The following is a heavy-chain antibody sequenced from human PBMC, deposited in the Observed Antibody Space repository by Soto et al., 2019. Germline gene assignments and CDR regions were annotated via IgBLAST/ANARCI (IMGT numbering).Heavy chain of an antibody. Sequence: SETLSLTCTVSGVPISNSSYYWGWIRRPPGKGLEWIGTIYYSGITYYNPSLKSRVTISLDTSKNQFSLKLTSVTAADTAVYYCARHGSNWGQGTLVTVSS. CDR3: ARHGSN. CDR2: IYYSGIT. V-gene: IGHV4-39*01. J-gene: IGHJ4*02. CDR1: GVPISNSSYY.